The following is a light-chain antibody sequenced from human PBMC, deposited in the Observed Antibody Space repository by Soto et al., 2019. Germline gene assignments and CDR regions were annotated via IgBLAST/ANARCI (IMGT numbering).Light chain of an antibody. Sequence: DIVMTQSPDSLAVSLGERASINCRSNQSILYRSNEKNYLAWYQQKPGQPPKLLIYWASSRESGVPARFTGSGSGTEFTLTISRLQPEDVAVYYCQQYYKTPFTFGPGTIVEIK. CDR1: QSILYRSNEKNY. J-gene: IGKJ3*01. V-gene: IGKV4-1*01. CDR3: QQYYKTPFT. CDR2: WAS.